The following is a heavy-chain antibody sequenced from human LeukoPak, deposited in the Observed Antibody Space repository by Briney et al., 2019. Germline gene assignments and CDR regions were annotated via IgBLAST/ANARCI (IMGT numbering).Heavy chain of an antibody. Sequence: KSSQTLSLTRTVSGGSISSGSYYWSWIRQPAGKGLEWIGRIYTSGSTNYNPSLKSRVTISVDTSKNQFSLKLSSVTAADTAVYYCARDAVVIDAFDIWGQGTMVTVFS. J-gene: IGHJ3*02. CDR3: ARDAVVIDAFDI. V-gene: IGHV4-61*02. CDR1: GGSISSGSYY. CDR2: IYTSGST. D-gene: IGHD3-22*01.